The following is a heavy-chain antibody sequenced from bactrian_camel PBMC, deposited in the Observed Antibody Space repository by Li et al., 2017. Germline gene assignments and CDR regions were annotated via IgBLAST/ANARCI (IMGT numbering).Heavy chain of an antibody. J-gene: IGHJ4*01. CDR3: AAERAPSGRFCTSLTTARPTY. CDR2: VSSGGGST. Sequence: GGGLVQPGGSLRLSCAASGFTFSSYFMSWVRQAPGKGLEWVSTVSSGGGSTDYADSVKGRFTISQDNAKNRLYLQMDSLKSEDTAMYYCAAERAPSGRFCTSLTTARPTYWGPGTQVTVS. V-gene: IGHV3S40*01. CDR1: GFTFSSYF. D-gene: IGHD6*01.